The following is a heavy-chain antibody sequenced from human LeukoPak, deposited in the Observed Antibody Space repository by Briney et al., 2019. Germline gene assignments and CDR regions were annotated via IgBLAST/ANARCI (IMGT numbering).Heavy chain of an antibody. CDR1: GFTFSSYS. CDR3: ARDGESRGNWNDYYYYGMDV. D-gene: IGHD1-1*01. Sequence: GGSLRLSCAASGFTFSSYSMNWVRQAPGKGLEWVSSISSISSYIYYADSLKGRFTISRDNAKNSLYLHMNSLRAEDTAVYYCARDGESRGNWNDYYYYGMDVWGQGTTVTVSS. J-gene: IGHJ6*02. CDR2: ISSISSYI. V-gene: IGHV3-21*01.